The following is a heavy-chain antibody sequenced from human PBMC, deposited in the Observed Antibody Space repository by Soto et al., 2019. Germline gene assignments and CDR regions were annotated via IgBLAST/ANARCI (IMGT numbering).Heavy chain of an antibody. Sequence: SETLSLTCTVSGGSISSYYWSWIRQPPGKGLEWIGYIYYSGSTNYNPSLKSRVTISVDTSKNQFSLKLSSVTAADTAVYYCARYIAARRGYYYGMDVWGQGTTVTVSS. D-gene: IGHD6-6*01. CDR1: GGSISSYY. V-gene: IGHV4-59*01. CDR3: ARYIAARRGYYYGMDV. CDR2: IYYSGST. J-gene: IGHJ6*02.